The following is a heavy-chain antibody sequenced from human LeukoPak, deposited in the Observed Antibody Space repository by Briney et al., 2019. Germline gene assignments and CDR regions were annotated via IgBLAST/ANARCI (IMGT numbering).Heavy chain of an antibody. CDR1: GFSFSTSW. V-gene: IGHV3-21*01. D-gene: IGHD1-26*01. Sequence: GGSLRLSCAASGFSFSTSWMDWVRQAPGKGLEWVSSISSNSNFIYYADSVKGRFNISRDNAKNSLFMQMTSLRAEDTAVYFCVYYLVGAKRSFDYWGQGTLVTVSS. J-gene: IGHJ4*02. CDR2: ISSNSNFI. CDR3: VYYLVGAKRSFDY.